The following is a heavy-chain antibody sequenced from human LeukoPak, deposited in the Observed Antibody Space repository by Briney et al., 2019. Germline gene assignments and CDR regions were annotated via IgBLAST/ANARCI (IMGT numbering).Heavy chain of an antibody. V-gene: IGHV3-7*01. CDR2: IQQDGSEK. CDR1: GFTFSTYW. J-gene: IGHJ4*02. Sequence: QPGEPLRLSCAASGFTFSTYWMSWVRQAPGKGLEWVATIQQDGSEKYYVDSVKGRFTISRDNAKNSLYLQINSLRAEDTAVYYCARGHYQIELWGQGTLVTVSS. D-gene: IGHD3-10*01. CDR3: ARGHYQIEL.